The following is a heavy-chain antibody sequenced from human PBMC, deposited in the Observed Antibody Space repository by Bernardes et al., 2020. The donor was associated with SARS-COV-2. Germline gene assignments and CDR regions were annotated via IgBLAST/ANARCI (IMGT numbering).Heavy chain of an antibody. J-gene: IGHJ6*02. D-gene: IGHD1-26*01. Sequence: ASVKVSCKASGYTFTGYYMHWVRQAPGQGLEWMGWINPNSGGTNYAQKFQGRVTMTRDTSISTAYMELSRLRSDDTAVYYCARLGATRDYYYYYGMDVWGQGTTVTVSS. CDR3: ARLGATRDYYYYYGMDV. CDR2: INPNSGGT. CDR1: GYTFTGYY. V-gene: IGHV1-2*02.